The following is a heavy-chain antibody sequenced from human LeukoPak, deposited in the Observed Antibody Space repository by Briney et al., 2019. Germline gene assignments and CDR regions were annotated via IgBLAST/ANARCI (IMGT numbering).Heavy chain of an antibody. J-gene: IGHJ3*02. D-gene: IGHD4-17*01. V-gene: IGHV3-43*02. CDR2: ISGDGGST. CDR1: GFTFDDYA. Sequence: PGGSLRLSCAASGFTFDDYAMHWVRQAPGKGLEWVSLISGDGGSTYYADSVKGRFTISRDNSKNSLYLQMNSLRTEDTALYYCAKDTLTTVTTRVYDAFDIWGQGTMVTASS. CDR3: AKDTLTTVTTRVYDAFDI.